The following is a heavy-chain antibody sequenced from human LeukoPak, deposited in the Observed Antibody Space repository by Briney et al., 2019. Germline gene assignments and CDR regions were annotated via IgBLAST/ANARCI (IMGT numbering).Heavy chain of an antibody. CDR3: ARCITMVRENWFDP. CDR2: ISAYNGNT. D-gene: IGHD3-10*01. CDR1: GYTFTRYG. J-gene: IGHJ5*02. Sequence: GASVKVSCKASGYTFTRYGISWVRQAPGQGLEWMGWISAYNGNTNYAQKLQGRVTMTTDTSTSTAYMELRSLRSDDTAVYYCARCITMVRENWFDPWGQGTLVTVSS. V-gene: IGHV1-18*01.